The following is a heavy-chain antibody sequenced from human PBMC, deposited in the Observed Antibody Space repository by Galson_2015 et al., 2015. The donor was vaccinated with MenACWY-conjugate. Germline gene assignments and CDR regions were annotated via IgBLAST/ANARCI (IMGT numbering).Heavy chain of an antibody. V-gene: IGHV3-74*01. CDR2: INRDGSAA. D-gene: IGHD2-2*01. CDR1: GFTFSRYW. Sequence: ALRLSCAASGFTFSRYWMHWVRQSPGKGLGWVSRINRDGSAADYADSVKGRFTISRDNAKNTLYLQMNSLSAEDTAVYYCATYCSSPSCYANGAYWGQGTLVTVSS. CDR3: ATYCSSPSCYANGAY. J-gene: IGHJ4*02.